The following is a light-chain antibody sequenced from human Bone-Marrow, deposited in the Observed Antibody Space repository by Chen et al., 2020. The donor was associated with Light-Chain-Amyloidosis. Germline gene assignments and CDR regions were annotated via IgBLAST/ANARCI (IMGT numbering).Light chain of an antibody. J-gene: IGLJ1*01. Sequence: HSSLPQPASVSASPGQTLTISFSGTSRDFASDNYVSWYQQHPGKAPRLIIYDVSNRPSGVSYRLSGSKSGNTASLTISGRQAEDEADYYCSSYTSGSTFVFGTGTKVTVL. CDR2: DVS. CDR1: SRDFASDNY. CDR3: SSYTSGSTFV. V-gene: IGLV2-14*01.